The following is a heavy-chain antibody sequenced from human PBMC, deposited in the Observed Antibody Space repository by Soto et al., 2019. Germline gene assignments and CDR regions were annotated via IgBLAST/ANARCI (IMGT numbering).Heavy chain of an antibody. Sequence: LSCAASGFTFSSYGMHWVRQAPGKGLEWVAVISYDGSNKYYADSVKGRFTISRDNSKNTLYLQMNSLRAEDTAVYYCAKDQITVYYDFWSGPGGGMDVWGQGTTVTVYS. CDR1: GFTFSSYG. V-gene: IGHV3-30*18. CDR3: AKDQITVYYDFWSGPGGGMDV. J-gene: IGHJ6*02. CDR2: ISYDGSNK. D-gene: IGHD3-3*01.